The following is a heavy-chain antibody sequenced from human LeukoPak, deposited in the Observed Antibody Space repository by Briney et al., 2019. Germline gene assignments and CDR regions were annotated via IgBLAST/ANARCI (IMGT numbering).Heavy chain of an antibody. J-gene: IGHJ4*02. Sequence: PGGSLRLSCAASGFTFSSYAMSWVRQAPGKGLEWVSAISGSGGSTYYADSVKGRFTISRDNAKNTLYLQMNSLRAEDTAVYYCATIPTVTTSGYWGQGTLVTVSS. D-gene: IGHD4-17*01. CDR2: ISGSGGST. CDR1: GFTFSSYA. V-gene: IGHV3-23*01. CDR3: ATIPTVTTSGY.